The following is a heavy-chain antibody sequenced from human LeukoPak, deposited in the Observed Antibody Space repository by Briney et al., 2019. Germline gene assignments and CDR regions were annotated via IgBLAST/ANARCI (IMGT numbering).Heavy chain of an antibody. CDR2: IKTNTGNP. V-gene: IGHV7-4-1*02. J-gene: IGHJ4*02. CDR1: GYTFTSYA. Sequence: ASVKASCKASGYTFTSYAMNWVRQAPGQGLEWMGWIKTNTGNPTYAQGFTGRFVFSLDTSVSTAYLQISSLKAEDTAVYYCARHVLRYFDWLYLHKREYYFDYWGQGTLVTVSS. D-gene: IGHD3-9*01. CDR3: ARHVLRYFDWLYLHKREYYFDY.